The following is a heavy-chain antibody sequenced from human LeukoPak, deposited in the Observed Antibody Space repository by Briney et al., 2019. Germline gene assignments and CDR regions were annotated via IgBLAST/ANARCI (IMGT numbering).Heavy chain of an antibody. CDR3: ASSGNTIHGKGS. CDR1: GFTFSNSW. J-gene: IGHJ5*02. CDR2: IKEDGTEK. V-gene: IGHV3-7*01. Sequence: GGSLRLSCAASGFTFSNSWMSWVRQAPGKGLEWVANIKEDGTEKYYVDSVKGRFTISRDNAKNSLFLQMNSLRAEDTAVYYCASSGNTIHGKGSWGQGTLLTVSS. D-gene: IGHD5-18*01.